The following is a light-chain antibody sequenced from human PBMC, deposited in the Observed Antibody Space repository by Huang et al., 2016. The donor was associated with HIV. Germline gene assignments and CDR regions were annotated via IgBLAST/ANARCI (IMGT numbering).Light chain of an antibody. V-gene: IGKV3-15*01. Sequence: EIVMTQSPATLSVSPGERATLSCRASQSINSNLAWYQQKPGQAPRLPLYGASTRATGIPARFSCSGSGTKFTLSISSLQSEDFAVYYCQQYNNWPPEYTFGQGTKLEIK. J-gene: IGKJ2*01. CDR3: QQYNNWPPEYT. CDR1: QSINSN. CDR2: GAS.